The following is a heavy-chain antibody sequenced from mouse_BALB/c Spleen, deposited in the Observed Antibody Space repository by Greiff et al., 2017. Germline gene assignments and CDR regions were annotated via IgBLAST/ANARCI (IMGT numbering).Heavy chain of an antibody. Sequence: VQLQQSGAELVRPGTSVKVSCKASGYAFTNYLIEWVKQRPGQGLEWIGVINPGSGGTNYNEKFKGKATLTADKSSSTAYMQLSSLTSDDSAVYFCARPGGNYWFAYWGQGTLVTVSA. V-gene: IGHV1-54*01. CDR2: INPGSGGT. CDR1: GYAFTNYL. J-gene: IGHJ3*01. CDR3: ARPGGNYWFAY. D-gene: IGHD2-1*01.